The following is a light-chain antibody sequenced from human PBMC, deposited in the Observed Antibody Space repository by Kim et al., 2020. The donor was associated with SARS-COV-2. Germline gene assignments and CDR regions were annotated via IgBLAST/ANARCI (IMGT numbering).Light chain of an antibody. V-gene: IGKV3-20*01. Sequence: PGERATLSCMASQSISSTFVVWFLQKLGQVPWLVISASSSRAAGIPDRFIGSGSGTDFILTICRVEPDDFAVYYCQQFSTSPPAYSFGKGTKLEI. J-gene: IGKJ2*01. CDR1: QSISSTF. CDR3: QQFSTSPPAYS. CDR2: ASS.